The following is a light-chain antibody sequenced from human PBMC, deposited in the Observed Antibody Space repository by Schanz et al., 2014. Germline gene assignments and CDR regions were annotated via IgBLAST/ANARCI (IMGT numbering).Light chain of an antibody. CDR2: AAS. J-gene: IGKJ2*02. CDR3: QQRSIWPRT. Sequence: DIQMTQSPSSLSASVGDRVTITCRASQSITYYLNWYQQKPGKAPKLLIYAASSLQSGVPSRFSGSGSGTDFTLTISSLEPDDFAVYYCQQRSIWPRTFGQGTKLEIK. CDR1: QSITYY. V-gene: IGKV1-39*01.